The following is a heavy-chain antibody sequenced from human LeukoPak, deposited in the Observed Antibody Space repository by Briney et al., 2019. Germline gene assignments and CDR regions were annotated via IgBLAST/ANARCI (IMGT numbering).Heavy chain of an antibody. CDR3: ARARYDSSGRDAFDI. CDR1: GGSISSYY. V-gene: IGHV4-59*01. CDR2: IYYSGST. J-gene: IGHJ3*02. D-gene: IGHD3-22*01. Sequence: PSETLSLTCTVSGGSISSYYWSWIRQPPGKGLKWIGYIYYSGSTNYNPSLKSRVTISVDTSKNQFSLKLSSVTAADTAVYYCARARYDSSGRDAFDIWGQGTMVTVSS.